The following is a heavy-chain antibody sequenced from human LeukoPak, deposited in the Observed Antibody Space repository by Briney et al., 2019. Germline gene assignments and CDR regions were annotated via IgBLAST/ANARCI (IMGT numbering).Heavy chain of an antibody. D-gene: IGHD3-9*01. CDR2: FKSEGEGEKV. CDR3: TTERYFDSVTGYSPFDS. CDR1: GFTFKHAW. Sequence: PGGSLTLSCPASGFTFKHAWVSGLGQAPAKGREWVGGFKSEGEGEKVDYVAHVTVRFSVSRDDSKTPQYMHMNILKTADTALYYCTTERYFDSVTGYSPFDSWGQGTLVTVSS. J-gene: IGHJ4*02. V-gene: IGHV3-15*01.